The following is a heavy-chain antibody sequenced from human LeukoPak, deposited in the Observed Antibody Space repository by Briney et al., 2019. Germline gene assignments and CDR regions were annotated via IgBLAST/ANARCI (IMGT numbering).Heavy chain of an antibody. D-gene: IGHD3-10*01. J-gene: IGHJ5*02. Sequence: SETLSLTCTVSGGSISSYYWSWIRQPPGKGLEWIGYIYYSGSTNYNPSLKSRVTISADTSKNQFSLKLSSVTAADTAVYYCARGEGYYGSGSFNWCDPWGQGTLVTVSS. CDR3: ARGEGYYGSGSFNWCDP. V-gene: IGHV4-59*01. CDR1: GGSISSYY. CDR2: IYYSGST.